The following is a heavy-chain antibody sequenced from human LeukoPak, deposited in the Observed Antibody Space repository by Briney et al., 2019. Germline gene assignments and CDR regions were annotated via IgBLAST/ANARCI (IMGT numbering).Heavy chain of an antibody. J-gene: IGHJ3*02. CDR1: GFTFSSYG. CDR3: AKDVVVVVAATPDDAFDI. V-gene: IGHV3-30*02. CDR2: IRYDGSNK. Sequence: GGSLRLSCAASGFTFSSYGMHWVRQAPGKELEWVAFIRYDGSNKYYADSVKGRFTISRDNSKNTLYLQMNSLRAEDTAVYYCAKDVVVVVAATPDDAFDIWGQGTMVTVSS. D-gene: IGHD2-15*01.